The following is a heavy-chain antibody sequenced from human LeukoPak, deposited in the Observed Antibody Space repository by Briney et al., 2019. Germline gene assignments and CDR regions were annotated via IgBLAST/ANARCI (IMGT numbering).Heavy chain of an antibody. CDR1: GFTFSSYS. V-gene: IGHV3-48*01. CDR3: ARVSFLYSYAAPTYYYYYYMDV. D-gene: IGHD5-18*01. CDR2: ISSSSSTI. J-gene: IGHJ6*03. Sequence: PGGSLRLSCAASGFTFSSYSMNWVRQAPGKGLEWVSYISSSSSTIYYADSVKGRFTISGDNAKNSLYLQMNSLRAEDTAVYYCARVSFLYSYAAPTYYYYYYMDVWGKGTTVTVSS.